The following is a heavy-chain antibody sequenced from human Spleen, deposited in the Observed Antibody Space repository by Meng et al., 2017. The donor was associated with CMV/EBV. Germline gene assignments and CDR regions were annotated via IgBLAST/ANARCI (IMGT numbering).Heavy chain of an antibody. D-gene: IGHD2-21*02. V-gene: IGHV3-11*01. J-gene: IGHJ5*02. Sequence: FTDYYMIWIRQAPGKVLEWVSSVSSTSSTIYYGDSVKGRFTISRDNARNSLYLQMSSLRAEDTAVYYCARGGGPTNCCYSNNWFDPWGQGTLVTVSS. CDR2: VSSTSSTI. CDR3: ARGGGPTNCCYSNNWFDP. CDR1: FTDYY.